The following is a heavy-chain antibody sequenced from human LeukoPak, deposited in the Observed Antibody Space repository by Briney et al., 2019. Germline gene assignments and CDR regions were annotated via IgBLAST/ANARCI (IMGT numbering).Heavy chain of an antibody. CDR1: GFTFSSYS. V-gene: IGHV3-48*04. J-gene: IGHJ4*02. CDR2: ISSSSSTI. CDR3: ARGQYYYDSSGAY. D-gene: IGHD3-22*01. Sequence: GALRLSCAAPGFTFSSYSMNWVRRAPGRGLEWVSYISSSSSTIYYADSVKGRFTISRDNAKNSLYLQMNSLRAEDTAVYYCARGQYYYDSSGAYWGQGTLVTVSS.